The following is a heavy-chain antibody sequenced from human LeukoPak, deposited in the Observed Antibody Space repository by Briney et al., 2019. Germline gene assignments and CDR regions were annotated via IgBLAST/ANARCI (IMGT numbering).Heavy chain of an antibody. D-gene: IGHD3-10*01. CDR3: ARSTITMVRGVIFYYFDH. V-gene: IGHV1-8*01. CDR1: GYTFTSYD. CDR2: MNPNSGNT. J-gene: IGHJ4*02. Sequence: ASVKVSCKASGYTFTSYDINWVRQATGQGLEWMGWMNPNSGNTGYAQKFQGRVTMTRNTSISTAYMELSSLRSEDTAVYYCARSTITMVRGVIFYYFDHWGQGTLVTVSS.